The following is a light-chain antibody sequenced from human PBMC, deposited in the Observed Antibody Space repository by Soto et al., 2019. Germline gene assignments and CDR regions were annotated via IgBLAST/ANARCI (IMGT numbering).Light chain of an antibody. J-gene: IGLJ1*01. Sequence: QSVLTQPASVSGSPGQSITISCTGTSNNVGGYNYVSCYQQHPGKAPKLMIYEVSNRPSGVSNRFSGSKSGNTASLTISGLQAEDEADYYCSSYTSSSTLVFGTGTKLTVL. CDR1: SNNVGGYNY. V-gene: IGLV2-14*01. CDR3: SSYTSSSTLV. CDR2: EVS.